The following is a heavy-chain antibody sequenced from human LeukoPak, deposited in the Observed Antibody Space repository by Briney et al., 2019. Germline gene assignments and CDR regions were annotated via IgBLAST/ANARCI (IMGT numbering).Heavy chain of an antibody. V-gene: IGHV1-46*01. CDR1: GYTFTSYY. CDR3: ARGGGGSYVLNDY. Sequence: GASVKVSCKASGYTFTSYYMHWVRQAPGQGLEWMGIINPSGGSTSYAQKFQGRVTMTRDTSTSTVYMELSLRSEDTAVYYCARGGGGSYVLNDYWGQGTLVTVSS. CDR2: INPSGGST. J-gene: IGHJ4*02. D-gene: IGHD1-26*01.